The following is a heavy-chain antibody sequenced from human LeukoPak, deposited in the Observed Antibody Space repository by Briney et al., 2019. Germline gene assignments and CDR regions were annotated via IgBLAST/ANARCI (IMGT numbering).Heavy chain of an antibody. J-gene: IGHJ6*03. Sequence: GGSLRLSCAASGITFSSHAMSWVRQAPGKGLEWVSLISGSGGHTYYGDSGKGRFTISRDNSTNRLYLQMNSLRPEDTAVYYCAKGGAATMRDGYNYYYYMEVWGRGTTVTVSS. D-gene: IGHD5-24*01. CDR2: ISGSGGHT. CDR3: AKGGAATMRDGYNYYYYMEV. V-gene: IGHV3-23*01. CDR1: GITFSSHA.